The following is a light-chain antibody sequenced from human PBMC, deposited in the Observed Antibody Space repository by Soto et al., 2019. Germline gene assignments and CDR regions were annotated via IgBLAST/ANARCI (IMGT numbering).Light chain of an antibody. Sequence: ETMMTQSPATLSASPGERATLSCRANQSVSSYLAWYQQKPGQSPRLLIYGSSSRATGISDRFSGGGSGTDFTLTISRLESDDFAVYYCQQHGTSPLTFGGGTKVDIK. CDR1: QSVSSY. V-gene: IGKV3-20*01. CDR3: QQHGTSPLT. J-gene: IGKJ4*01. CDR2: GSS.